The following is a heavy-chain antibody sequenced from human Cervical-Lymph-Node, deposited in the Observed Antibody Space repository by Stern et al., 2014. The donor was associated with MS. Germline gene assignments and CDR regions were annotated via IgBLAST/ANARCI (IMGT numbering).Heavy chain of an antibody. Sequence: HVQLGQSGADVKKPGASVNVSCEASGYTFTAYNMHCLRQAPGQALEWMGRINPNSGVKNYAHQLQDRVTMTRDTSISDVYMEWRRLRSNDTAMYYCATRRGCSGGSCSSRSLDYWGQGTLVTVSS. V-gene: IGHV1-2*06. CDR1: GYTFTAYN. CDR2: INPNSGVK. J-gene: IGHJ4*02. D-gene: IGHD2-15*01. CDR3: ATRRGCSGGSCSSRSLDY.